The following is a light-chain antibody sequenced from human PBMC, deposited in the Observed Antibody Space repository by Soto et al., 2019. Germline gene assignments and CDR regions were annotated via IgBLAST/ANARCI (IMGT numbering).Light chain of an antibody. V-gene: IGKV1-9*01. CDR3: QQLNSYPLT. J-gene: IGKJ3*01. CDR2: AAS. Sequence: DIQLTQSPSFLSASVGDRVTITCRASQGISSYLTWYQQKPGKAPKLLIYAASTLQSGVPSRFSGSGSGTKFTLTISSLQPEDFATYDCQQLNSYPLTFGPGTKVDIK. CDR1: QGISSY.